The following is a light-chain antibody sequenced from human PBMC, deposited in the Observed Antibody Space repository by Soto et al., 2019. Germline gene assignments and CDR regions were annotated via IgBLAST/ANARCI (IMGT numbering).Light chain of an antibody. J-gene: IGKJ2*01. CDR3: QQRSNRPPYT. Sequence: EIVLTQSPATLSLSPGERATLSCRASQSVSSYLAWYQQKPGQAPRLLLYDASNRATGIPARFSGSGSGTDFTRTISSLEHEDFAVYYCQQRSNRPPYTFGQGTKLEIK. CDR2: DAS. CDR1: QSVSSY. V-gene: IGKV3-11*01.